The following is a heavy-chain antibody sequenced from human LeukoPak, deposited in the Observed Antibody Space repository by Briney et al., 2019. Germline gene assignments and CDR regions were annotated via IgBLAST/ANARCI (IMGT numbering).Heavy chain of an antibody. CDR1: GITFDDYA. CDR2: INWNGGST. D-gene: IGHD3-22*01. CDR3: SAGEGYYDSSDYYSAWAFNV. Sequence: GGSLRLSCAASGITFDDYAMHWVRQAPGKGLEWVSGINWNGGSTGYADSVKGRFTISRDNAKNSLYLQMNSLRAEDTAVYYCSAGEGYYDSSDYYSAWAFNVWGQGTMVTVSS. V-gene: IGHV3-20*04. J-gene: IGHJ3*01.